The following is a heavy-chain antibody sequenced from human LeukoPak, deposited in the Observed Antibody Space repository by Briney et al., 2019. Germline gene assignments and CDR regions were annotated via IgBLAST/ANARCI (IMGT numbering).Heavy chain of an antibody. CDR2: ISWNSGSI. J-gene: IGHJ4*02. D-gene: IGHD3-22*01. CDR1: GFTFDDYA. V-gene: IGHV3-9*01. CDR3: ARDSDSSGYSLYYYDY. Sequence: PGGSLRLSCAASGFTFDDYAMHWVRQAPGKGLEWVSGISWNSGSIGYADSVKGRFTISRDNAKNSLYLQMNSLRAEDTAVYYCARDSDSSGYSLYYYDYWGQGTLVTVSS.